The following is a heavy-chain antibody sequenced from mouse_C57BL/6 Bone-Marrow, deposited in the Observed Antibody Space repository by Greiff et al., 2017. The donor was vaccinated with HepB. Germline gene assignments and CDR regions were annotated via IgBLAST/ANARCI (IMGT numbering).Heavy chain of an antibody. D-gene: IGHD2-12*01. V-gene: IGHV7-3*01. J-gene: IGHJ1*03. CDR1: GFTFTDYY. CDR2: IRNKANGYTT. CDR3: ARSLLYWYFDV. Sequence: EVHLVESGGGLVQPGGSLSLSCAASGFTFTDYYMSWVRQPPGKALEWLGFIRNKANGYTTEYSASVKGRFTISRDNSQSILYLQMNALRAEDSATYYCARSLLYWYFDVWGTGTTVTVSS.